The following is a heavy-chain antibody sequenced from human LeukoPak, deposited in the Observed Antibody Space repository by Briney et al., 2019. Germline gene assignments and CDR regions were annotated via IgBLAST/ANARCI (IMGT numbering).Heavy chain of an antibody. D-gene: IGHD1-26*01. Sequence: GGSLRLSCAASGFTVSSNYMSWVRQAPGKGLEWVSVIYSGGSTYYADSVKGRFTISRDNSKNTLFLQMNSLTVEDTAVYYCAKENPVGGTNYFDYWGQGTLVTVSS. CDR1: GFTVSSNY. CDR2: IYSGGST. V-gene: IGHV3-53*01. CDR3: AKENPVGGTNYFDY. J-gene: IGHJ4*02.